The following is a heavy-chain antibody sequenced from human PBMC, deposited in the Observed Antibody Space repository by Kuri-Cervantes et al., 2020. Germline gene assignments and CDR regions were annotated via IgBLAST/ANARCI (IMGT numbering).Heavy chain of an antibody. J-gene: IGHJ4*02. D-gene: IGHD6-19*01. CDR3: AKDLYTSARKAIDY. Sequence: GESLKISCAASGFSFSSYGMSWVRQAPGKGLEWVSIIYSGGSTYYTDSVKGRFTISRDNSKNTLYLQMNSLRAEDTAVYYCAKDLYTSARKAIDYWGQGTLVTVSS. CDR1: GFSFSSYG. V-gene: IGHV3-53*01. CDR2: IYSGGST.